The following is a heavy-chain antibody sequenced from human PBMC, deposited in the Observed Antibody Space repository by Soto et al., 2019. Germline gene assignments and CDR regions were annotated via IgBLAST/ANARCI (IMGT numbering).Heavy chain of an antibody. CDR2: ISTDNGIT. D-gene: IGHD6-19*01. V-gene: IGHV1-18*01. CDR1: GYTFTNYG. CDR3: ARVHGTSMTVDGGDFDL. Sequence: QVQLVQSGPEVKRTGASVKVSCKASGYTFTNYGISWVRQAPGQGLDWMGWISTDNGITNTAQKVQGRDTMTTDTSTTTAYLELESLRSADTALYYCARVHGTSMTVDGGDFDLWGQGTMVTVSS. J-gene: IGHJ3*01.